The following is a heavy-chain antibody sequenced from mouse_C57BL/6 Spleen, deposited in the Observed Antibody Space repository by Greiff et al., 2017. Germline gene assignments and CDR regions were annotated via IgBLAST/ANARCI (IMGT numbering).Heavy chain of an antibody. CDR1: GFTFSSYA. CDR3: ASHYYGSSYWFAY. V-gene: IGHV5-4*03. J-gene: IGHJ3*01. D-gene: IGHD1-1*01. Sequence: EVMLVESGGGLVKPGGSLKLSCAASGFTFSSYAMSWVRQTPEKRLEWVATISDGGSYTYYPDNVKGRFTISRDNAKNNLYLHMSHLKSEDTAMYYCASHYYGSSYWFAYWGQGTLVTVSA. CDR2: ISDGGSYT.